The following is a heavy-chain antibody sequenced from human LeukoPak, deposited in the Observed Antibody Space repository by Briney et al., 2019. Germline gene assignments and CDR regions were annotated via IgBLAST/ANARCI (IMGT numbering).Heavy chain of an antibody. V-gene: IGHV3-21*01. CDR1: GFTFSSYT. J-gene: IGHJ4*02. CDR3: AREGIVGATPSHDY. CDR2: VGPGGSSI. Sequence: GGSLRLSCAASGFTFSSYTMNWVRQAPGKGLEWVSSVGPGGSSIDYADSLKGRFTISRDNAKNSLYLQMNSLRAEDTAVYYCAREGIVGATPSHDYWGQGTLVTVSS. D-gene: IGHD1-26*01.